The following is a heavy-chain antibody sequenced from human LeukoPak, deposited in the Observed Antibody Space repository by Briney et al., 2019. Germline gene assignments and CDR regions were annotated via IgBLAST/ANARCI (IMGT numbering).Heavy chain of an antibody. V-gene: IGHV3-30*02. CDR3: AKDPNFYYCMDV. J-gene: IGHJ6*03. CDR1: AFTFRSYG. Sequence: GGSLRLSCATSAFTFRSYGMHWVRQAPDKGLEWVAFIRYDGSNKYYADSVKGRFTISRDKATNSLYLQMNSLRAEDTAVYYCAKDPNFYYCMDVWGKGTTVTISS. CDR2: IRYDGSNK.